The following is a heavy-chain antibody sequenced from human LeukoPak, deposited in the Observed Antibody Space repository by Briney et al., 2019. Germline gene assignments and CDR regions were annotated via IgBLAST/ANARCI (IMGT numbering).Heavy chain of an antibody. V-gene: IGHV3-48*04. J-gene: IGHJ4*02. CDR1: GFTFSSYG. CDR3: AKQQYSRGWYVPYYFDY. Sequence: GGTLRLSCAASGFTFSSYGMSWVRQAPGKGLEWVSYISSSGNAVYYADSVKGRFTISRDNAKNSLYLQMNSLRAEDTAVYYCAKQQYSRGWYVPYYFDYWGQGTLVTVSS. CDR2: ISSSGNAV. D-gene: IGHD6-19*01.